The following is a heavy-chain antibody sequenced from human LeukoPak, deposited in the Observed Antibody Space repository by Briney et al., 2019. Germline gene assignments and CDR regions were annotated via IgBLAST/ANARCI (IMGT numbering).Heavy chain of an antibody. Sequence: GESLKISCKGSGYSFTSYWIAWVRQMPGKGLEWMGIIYPGDSETKYSPSFQGQVTISVDKSFSTAYLQWSSLKASDTATYYCARHWGHEGSSQLDYWGQGTLVTVSS. J-gene: IGHJ4*02. CDR1: GYSFTSYW. V-gene: IGHV5-51*01. CDR3: ARHWGHEGSSQLDY. CDR2: IYPGDSET. D-gene: IGHD1-26*01.